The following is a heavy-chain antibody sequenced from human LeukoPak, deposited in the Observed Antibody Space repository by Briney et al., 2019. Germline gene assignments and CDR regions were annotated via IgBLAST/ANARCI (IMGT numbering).Heavy chain of an antibody. CDR2: IIPIFGTA. Sequence: GASVKVSCKASGYTFTSYYMHWVRQAPGQGLEWMGGIIPIFGTANYAQKFQGRVTITTDESTSTAYMELSSLRSEDTAVYYCARGGTIFGVVINFDYWGQGTLVTVSS. CDR1: GYTFTSYY. V-gene: IGHV1-69*05. CDR3: ARGGTIFGVVINFDY. J-gene: IGHJ4*02. D-gene: IGHD3-3*01.